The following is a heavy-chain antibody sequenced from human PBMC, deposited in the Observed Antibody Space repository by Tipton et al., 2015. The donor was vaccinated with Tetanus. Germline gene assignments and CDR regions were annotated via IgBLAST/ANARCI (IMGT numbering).Heavy chain of an antibody. CDR1: GASLRSGDYN. V-gene: IGHV4-61*08. CDR2: ISDSGLS. J-gene: IGHJ4*02. CDR3: ARANYNFPKKGPFDS. D-gene: IGHD3-3*01. Sequence: TLSLTCSVSGASLRSGDYNWSWIRQPPGKGLEWLAYISDSGLSNSNYFLKSRTTISRDTSKNQISLKLTSVTAADTAVYYCARANYNFPKKGPFDSWGQGILVIVSA.